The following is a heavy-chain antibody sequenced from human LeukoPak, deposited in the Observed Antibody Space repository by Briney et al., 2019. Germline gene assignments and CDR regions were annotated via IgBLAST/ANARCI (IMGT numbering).Heavy chain of an antibody. D-gene: IGHD6-19*01. CDR2: INPNSGGT. CDR3: ARTAYGSGWFDY. Sequence: ASVKVSCKASGYTFTGYYMHWVRQAPGQGLEWMGWINPNSGGTNYAQKFQGRVTMTRDTSISTAYMELSRLRSDDTAVYYCARTAYGSGWFDYWGQGTLVTVSS. J-gene: IGHJ5*01. CDR1: GYTFTGYY. V-gene: IGHV1-2*02.